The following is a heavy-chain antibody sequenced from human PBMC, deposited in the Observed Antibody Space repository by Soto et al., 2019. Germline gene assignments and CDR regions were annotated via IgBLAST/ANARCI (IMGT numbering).Heavy chain of an antibody. D-gene: IGHD3-16*01. CDR1: GGYISSYY. J-gene: IGHJ3*02. Sequence: TSETMSLTCTVAGGYISSYYWTWIRQPPGKGLEWIGYLFHSGSTNYNPSLKSRVTISLETSKNQFSLKLTSVAAADTAVYYCARSAWGYAFDMWGQGTMVTVSS. V-gene: IGHV4-59*01. CDR2: LFHSGST. CDR3: ARSAWGYAFDM.